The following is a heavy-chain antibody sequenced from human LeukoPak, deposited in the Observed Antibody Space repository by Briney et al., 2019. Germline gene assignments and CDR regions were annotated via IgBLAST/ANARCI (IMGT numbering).Heavy chain of an antibody. D-gene: IGHD2-15*01. CDR2: IYFSGRT. V-gene: IGHV4-59*12. CDR3: ARGRFGYCSGGSCYGDFVFDY. CDR1: GFTFSSYW. J-gene: IGHJ4*02. Sequence: GSLRLSCAASGFTFSSYWMSWVRQTPEKGLEWIGYIYFSGRTNYNPSLKSRVTISVDTSKNQFSLKLSSVTAADTAVYYCARGRFGYCSGGSCYGDFVFDYWGQGTLVTVSS.